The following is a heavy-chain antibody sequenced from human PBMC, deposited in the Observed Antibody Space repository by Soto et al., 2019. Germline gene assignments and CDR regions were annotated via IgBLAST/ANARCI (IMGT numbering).Heavy chain of an antibody. J-gene: IGHJ4*02. Sequence: PSETLSLTCTVSGASITYGGYSWSWIRQTPGKGLEWIGYINHLETTFYNPSFESRLTLSIDRAKNQFSLNLNSMSAADRAVHFCARGGGSDPFDYWGQGILVTVSS. D-gene: IGHD1-26*01. CDR1: GASITYGGYS. CDR3: ARGGGSDPFDY. CDR2: INHLETT. V-gene: IGHV4-30-2*01.